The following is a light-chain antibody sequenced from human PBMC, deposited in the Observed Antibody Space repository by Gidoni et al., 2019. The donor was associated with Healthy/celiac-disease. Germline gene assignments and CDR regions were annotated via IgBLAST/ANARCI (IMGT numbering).Light chain of an antibody. J-gene: IGKJ1*01. V-gene: IGKV3-20*01. CDR2: GAS. CDR3: QQYGSSPRT. Sequence: EILLTQSPATLSLSPGERATLSCRASQSVSSSYLAWYQQKPGQAPRLLIYGASSRATGIPDRFSGSGSGTDFTLPISRLEPEDFAVYYCQQYGSSPRTFGQGTKVEIK. CDR1: QSVSSSY.